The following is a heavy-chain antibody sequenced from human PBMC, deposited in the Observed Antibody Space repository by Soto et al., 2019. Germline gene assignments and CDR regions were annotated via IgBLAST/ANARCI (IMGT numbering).Heavy chain of an antibody. J-gene: IGHJ5*02. V-gene: IGHV4-31*03. D-gene: IGHD3-3*01. CDR3: ASFYSDYDFWSGYSKWFDP. CDR2: IYYSGST. CDR1: GGSISSGGYY. Sequence: NPSETLSLTCTVSGGSISSGGYYWSWIRQHPGKGLEWIGYIYYSGSTYYNPSLKSRVTISVDTSKNQFSLKLSSVTAADTAVYYCASFYSDYDFWSGYSKWFDPWGQGTLVTVSS.